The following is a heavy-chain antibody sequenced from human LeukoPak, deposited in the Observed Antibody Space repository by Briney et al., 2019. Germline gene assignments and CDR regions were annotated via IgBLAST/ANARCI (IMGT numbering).Heavy chain of an antibody. CDR1: GGSISSGDYY. V-gene: IGHV4-30-4*08. D-gene: IGHD6-13*01. Sequence: SETLSLTCTVSGGSISSGDYYWSWLRQPPGKGLEWLGYIYYSGSTYYNPSLKSRVTIPVDTSKNQFSLKLSSVTAADTAVYYCARDQSIAAAGYDAFDIWGQGTMVTVSS. J-gene: IGHJ3*02. CDR3: ARDQSIAAAGYDAFDI. CDR2: IYYSGST.